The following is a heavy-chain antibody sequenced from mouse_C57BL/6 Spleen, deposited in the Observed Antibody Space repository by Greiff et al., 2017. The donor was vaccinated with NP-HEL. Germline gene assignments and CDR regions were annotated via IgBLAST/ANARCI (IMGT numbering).Heavy chain of an antibody. CDR1: GYSFTGYY. V-gene: IGHV1-42*01. J-gene: IGHJ1*03. CDR3: ARRDDYSHWYFDV. D-gene: IGHD2-4*01. Sequence: EVQLQQSGPELVKPGASVKISCKASGYSFTGYYMNWVKQSPEKSLEWIGEINPSTGGTTYNQKFKAKATLTVDKSYSTDYMQLKSLTSEDSAVYYCARRDDYSHWYFDVWGTGTTVTVSS. CDR2: INPSTGGT.